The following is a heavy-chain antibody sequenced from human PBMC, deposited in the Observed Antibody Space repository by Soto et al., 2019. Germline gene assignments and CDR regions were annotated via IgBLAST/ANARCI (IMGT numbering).Heavy chain of an antibody. J-gene: IGHJ4*02. CDR2: IYYSGST. CDR1: GASISSGGYY. D-gene: IGHD3-10*01. V-gene: IGHV4-31*03. Sequence: SETLSLTCTVSGASISSGGYYWTWIRQHPGKGLEWIGYIYYSGSTYYNPSLKSRVTISVDTSKNQFSLKLSSVTAADTAVYYCARAVHSYYGSDRFEYWGQGAPVTVPS. CDR3: ARAVHSYYGSDRFEY.